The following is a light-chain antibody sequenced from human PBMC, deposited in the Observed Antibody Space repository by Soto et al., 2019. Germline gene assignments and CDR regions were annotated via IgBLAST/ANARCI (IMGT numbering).Light chain of an antibody. V-gene: IGKV1-13*02. J-gene: IGKJ2*01. Sequence: AIPLTQSPSSLSASVGDRVTITCRASQGISSALAWYQQKPGKAPKLLIYNASSLETGVPAGLSGSGSGSDFTLTNSSLQPEKFATYYCQRFNSYPHTVGQGTKLETK. CDR1: QGISSA. CDR3: QRFNSYPHT. CDR2: NAS.